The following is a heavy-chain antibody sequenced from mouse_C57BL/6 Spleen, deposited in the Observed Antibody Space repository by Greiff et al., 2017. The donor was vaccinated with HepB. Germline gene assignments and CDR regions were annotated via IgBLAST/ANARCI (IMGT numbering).Heavy chain of an antibody. Sequence: QVQLQQPGAELVKPGASVKLSGKASGYTFTSYWMQWVKQRPGQGLEWIGEIDPSDSYTNYNQKFKGKATLTVDTSASTAYMQLSSLTSEDSAVYYCARSELGSMDYWGQGTSVTVSS. V-gene: IGHV1-50*01. CDR1: GYTFTSYW. D-gene: IGHD4-1*01. CDR3: ARSELGSMDY. J-gene: IGHJ4*01. CDR2: IDPSDSYT.